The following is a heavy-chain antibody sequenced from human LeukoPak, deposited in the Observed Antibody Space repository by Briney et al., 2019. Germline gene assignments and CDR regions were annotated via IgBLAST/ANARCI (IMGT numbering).Heavy chain of an antibody. CDR3: ARLGEYSGYATH. V-gene: IGHV4-59*08. Sequence: SETLSLTCTVSGGSISSYYWSWIRQPPGKGLEWIGYIHSSGNTKYNSSLKSRVTISVDTSKNQFFLKLSAVTAADTAVYYCARLGEYSGYATHWGQGTLVTVSS. J-gene: IGHJ4*02. CDR1: GGSISSYY. D-gene: IGHD2/OR15-2a*01. CDR2: IHSSGNT.